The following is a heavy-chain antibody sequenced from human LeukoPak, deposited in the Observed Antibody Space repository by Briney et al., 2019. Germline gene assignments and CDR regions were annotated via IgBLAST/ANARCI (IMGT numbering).Heavy chain of an antibody. CDR1: GGSISSSSYY. CDR3: ARGKAYSSSSLGY. J-gene: IGHJ4*02. D-gene: IGHD6-6*01. V-gene: IGHV4-39*07. CDR2: IYYSGST. Sequence: SETLSLTCTVSGGSISSSSYYWGWIRQPPGKGLEWIGSIYYSGSTYYNPSLKSRVTISVDTSKNQFSLKLSSVTAADTAVYYCARGKAYSSSSLGYWGQGTLVTVSS.